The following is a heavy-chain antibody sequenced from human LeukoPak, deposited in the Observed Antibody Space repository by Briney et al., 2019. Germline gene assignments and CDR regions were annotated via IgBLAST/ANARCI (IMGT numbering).Heavy chain of an antibody. CDR2: IIPIFGTA. J-gene: IGHJ4*02. Sequence: SVKVSCKASGGTFSSYAISWVRQAPGQGLEWMGGIIPIFGTANYAQKFQGRVTITTDESTSTAYMELSSLRSEDTAVYYCARDRREMGSSSLDYWGQGTLVTVSS. CDR3: ARDRREMGSSSLDY. V-gene: IGHV1-69*05. CDR1: GGTFSSYA. D-gene: IGHD6-6*01.